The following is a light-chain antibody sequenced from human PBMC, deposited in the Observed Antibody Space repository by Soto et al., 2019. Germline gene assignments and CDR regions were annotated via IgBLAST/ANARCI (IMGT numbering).Light chain of an antibody. V-gene: IGKV1-5*03. CDR2: EAS. Sequence: DIQMTQSPSTLAASVGDRVTITCRASQSIKSWLAWYQQKPGTAPKFLTYEASSLESGVPSRFGGSGSGTEFTLTISSLPPDDFEPYYCQQYNTSSWTFGQGTKVDIK. CDR3: QQYNTSSWT. J-gene: IGKJ1*01. CDR1: QSIKSW.